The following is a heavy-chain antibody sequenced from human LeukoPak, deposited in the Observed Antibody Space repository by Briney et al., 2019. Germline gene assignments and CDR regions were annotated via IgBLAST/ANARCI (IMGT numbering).Heavy chain of an antibody. V-gene: IGHV4-34*01. CDR1: GGSFSGYY. D-gene: IGHD2-2*02. CDR3: ARGRKREDIVVVPAAIPPVFDY. CDR2: INHSGST. J-gene: IGHJ4*02. Sequence: SETLSLTCAVYGGSFSGYYWSWIRQPPGKGLEWIGEINHSGSTNYNPSLKSRVTISVDTSKNQFSLKLSSVTAADTAVYYCARGRKREDIVVVPAAIPPVFDYWGQGTLVTVSS.